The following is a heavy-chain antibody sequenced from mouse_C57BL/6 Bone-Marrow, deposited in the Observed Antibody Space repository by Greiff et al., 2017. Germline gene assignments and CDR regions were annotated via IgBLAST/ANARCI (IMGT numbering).Heavy chain of an antibody. CDR2: IHPNSGST. V-gene: IGHV1-64*01. J-gene: IGHJ4*01. D-gene: IGHD1-1*01. Sequence: QVQLQQPGAELVKPGASVKLSCKASGYTFTSYWMHWVKQRPGQGLEWIGMIHPNSGSTNYNEKFKSKATLTVDKSSSTAYMQRSSLTSEDSAVYYCARFSHYYGSSYYAMDYWGQGTSVTVSS. CDR1: GYTFTSYW. CDR3: ARFSHYYGSSYYAMDY.